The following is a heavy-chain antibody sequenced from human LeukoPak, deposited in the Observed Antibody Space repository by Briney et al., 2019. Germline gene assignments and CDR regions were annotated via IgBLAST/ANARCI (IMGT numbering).Heavy chain of an antibody. V-gene: IGHV1-2*02. CDR2: INPNSGGT. Sequence: ASVKVSCKASGYTFTGYYMHWVRQAPGQGLEWMGWINPNSGGTNYAQKFQGRVTMTRDTSISTAYMELSRLRSDDTAVYYCARGELLWFGESLMDYWGQGTLVTVSS. D-gene: IGHD3-10*01. CDR1: GYTFTGYY. J-gene: IGHJ4*02. CDR3: ARGELLWFGESLMDY.